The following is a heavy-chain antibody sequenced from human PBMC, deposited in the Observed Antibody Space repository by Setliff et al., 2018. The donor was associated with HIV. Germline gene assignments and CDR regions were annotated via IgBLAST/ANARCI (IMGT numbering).Heavy chain of an antibody. D-gene: IGHD3-22*01. V-gene: IGHV1-3*01. CDR1: GYTFTSYT. CDR2: INAGNGNT. Sequence: ASVKVSCKSSGYTFTSYTMHWVRQAPGQRLEWMGRINAGNGNTKYSQKFHGRVTITRDTSATTAYMELSSLRSEDTAVYYCARDHRPNYYDNSGSPGYWGQGTLVTVSS. CDR3: ARDHRPNYYDNSGSPGY. J-gene: IGHJ4*02.